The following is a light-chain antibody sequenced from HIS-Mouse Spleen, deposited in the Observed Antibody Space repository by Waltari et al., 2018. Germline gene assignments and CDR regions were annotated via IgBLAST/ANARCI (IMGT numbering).Light chain of an antibody. J-gene: IGKJ2*01. Sequence: DIVMTQSPDSLAVSLGERATINCKSSQSVLYSSNNKNYLAWYQQKPGQPPKLLISWAFTRESGVPDRFSGSGSGTDFTLTISSLQAEDVAVYYCQQYYSTPYTFGQGTKLEIK. CDR1: QSVLYSSNNKNY. V-gene: IGKV4-1*01. CDR2: WAF. CDR3: QQYYSTPYT.